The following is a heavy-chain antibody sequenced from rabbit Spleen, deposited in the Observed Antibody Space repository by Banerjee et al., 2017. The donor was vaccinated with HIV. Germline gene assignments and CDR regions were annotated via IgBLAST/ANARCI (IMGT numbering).Heavy chain of an antibody. J-gene: IGHJ6*01. Sequence: QEHLKGTGGGLVQPGGSLKLSCKASGIDFSTYYANWVRQAPGKGLEWSACIDTGSSGFTYFARWAKGRFTISKTSSTTVTLQMTSLTAADTATYFCARDSSSSFSSYGMDLWGQGTLVTVS. CDR2: IDTGSSGFT. CDR1: GIDFSTYYA. CDR3: ARDSSSSFSSYGMDL. D-gene: IGHD1-1*01. V-gene: IGHV1S45*01.